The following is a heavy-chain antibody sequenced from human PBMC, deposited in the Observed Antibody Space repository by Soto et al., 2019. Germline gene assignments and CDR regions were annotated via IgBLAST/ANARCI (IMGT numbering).Heavy chain of an antibody. CDR3: ARGRGVLVRCGWWFDP. D-gene: IGHD6-13*01. CDR2: ISYYGSNK. CDR1: GFTFSSYA. J-gene: IGHJ5*02. Sequence: QVQLVESGGGVVQPGRSLRLSCAASGFTFSSYAMHWVRQAPGKGLEWVAVISYYGSNKYYADSVKGRFTITRDNSKNTLYLQMNSLRPEDTAVYYCARGRGVLVRCGWWFDPWGQGTLVTVSS. V-gene: IGHV3-30-3*01.